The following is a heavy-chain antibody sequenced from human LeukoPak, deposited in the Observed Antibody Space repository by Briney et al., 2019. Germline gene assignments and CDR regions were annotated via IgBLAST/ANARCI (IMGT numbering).Heavy chain of an antibody. V-gene: IGHV3-23*01. CDR3: AKDRDYYAVDY. CDR2: ISGSGDGT. Sequence: AGGSLRLSCAASGFTFSSYAISWVRQAPGKGLDWVSAISGSGDGTYYADSVKGRFTISRDNSKNTLYLQMNTLRAEDTAVYYCAKDRDYYAVDYWGQGTLVTVSS. J-gene: IGHJ4*02. CDR1: GFTFSSYA. D-gene: IGHD3-22*01.